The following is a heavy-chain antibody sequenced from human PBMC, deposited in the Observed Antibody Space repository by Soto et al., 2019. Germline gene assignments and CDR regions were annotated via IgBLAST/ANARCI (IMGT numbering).Heavy chain of an antibody. CDR1: GGSISSYY. J-gene: IGHJ4*02. Sequence: QVQLQESGPGLVKPSETLSLTCTVSGGSISSYYWSWIRQPPGKGLEWIGYIYYSGSTNYNPSLKSRVSISVDTSKNQSSLKLSSVTAADTAVYYCARVGYSSSWPFDYWGQGTLVTVSS. CDR2: IYYSGST. D-gene: IGHD6-13*01. V-gene: IGHV4-59*01. CDR3: ARVGYSSSWPFDY.